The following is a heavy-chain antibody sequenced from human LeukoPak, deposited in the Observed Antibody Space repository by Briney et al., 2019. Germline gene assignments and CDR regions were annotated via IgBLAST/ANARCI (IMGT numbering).Heavy chain of an antibody. CDR3: ARGRRRDTAMARVPYYFDY. J-gene: IGHJ4*02. CDR2: INHSRST. D-gene: IGHD5-18*01. CDR1: GGSFSGYY. V-gene: IGHV4-34*01. Sequence: SETLSLACAVYGGSFSGYYWSWIRQPPGKGLEWIGEINHSRSTNYNPSLKSRVTISVDTSKNQFSLKLSSVTAANTAVYYCARGRRRDTAMARVPYYFDYWGQGTLVTVSS.